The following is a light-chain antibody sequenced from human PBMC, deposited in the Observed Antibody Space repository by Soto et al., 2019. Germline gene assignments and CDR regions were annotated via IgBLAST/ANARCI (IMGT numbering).Light chain of an antibody. V-gene: IGKV3-11*01. CDR3: QQRSNWPLIT. CDR1: QSVSSY. Sequence: EIVLTQSPATLSLSPGERATLSCRASQSVSSYLAWYQQKPGQAPRLLIYDASNRATGIPARFSGSGSGTDFTLTISSLEPEEFGVYYCQQRSNWPLITFGQGTRLEIK. CDR2: DAS. J-gene: IGKJ5*01.